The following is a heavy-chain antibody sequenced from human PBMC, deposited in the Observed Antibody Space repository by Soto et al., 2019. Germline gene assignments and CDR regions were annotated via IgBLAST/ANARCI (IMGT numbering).Heavy chain of an antibody. V-gene: IGHV2-5*02. CDR2: IFWDDDA. D-gene: IGHD6-19*01. CDR1: GFSLSTNGVA. Sequence: QITLRESGPALVKPTQTLTLTCTFSGFSLSTNGVAVGWIRQPPGKALEWLALIFWDDDARYSPSLRSRLTITKDTSKNQMVLIMTNMDPVDTGTYYCTQTTGHSSTGADHWGQGSHVTVSS. CDR3: TQTTGHSSTGADH. J-gene: IGHJ4*02.